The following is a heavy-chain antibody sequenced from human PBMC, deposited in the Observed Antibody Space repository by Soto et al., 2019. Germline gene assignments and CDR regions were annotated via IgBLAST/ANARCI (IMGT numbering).Heavy chain of an antibody. J-gene: IGHJ6*02. Sequence: GGSLRLSCAASGFSFSDDAMHWVRQAPGQGLEWVAVITYDGSNKYYADSVRGRFTISRDNSKSTLYLQMDGLIIDDTAVYYYARDVGTQLDFWSTSGMDVWGQGTTVTVSS. V-gene: IGHV3-30-3*01. D-gene: IGHD3-3*01. CDR3: ARDVGTQLDFWSTSGMDV. CDR2: ITYDGSNK. CDR1: GFSFSDDA.